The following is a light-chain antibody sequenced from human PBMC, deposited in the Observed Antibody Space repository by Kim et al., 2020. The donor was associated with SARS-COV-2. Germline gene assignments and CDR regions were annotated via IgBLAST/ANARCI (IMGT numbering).Light chain of an antibody. CDR1: QTISTW. CDR3: QHYSRCPYT. J-gene: IGKJ2*01. V-gene: IGKV1-5*03. CDR2: LAS. Sequence: DIQMTQSPSTLSASVGDRVTITCRASQTISTWLAWYQQKPGKAPNLLIYLASTLESGVPSRFIGSGSGTEFTLTIDSLQPDDFATYYCQHYSRCPYTFGQGTKVDIK.